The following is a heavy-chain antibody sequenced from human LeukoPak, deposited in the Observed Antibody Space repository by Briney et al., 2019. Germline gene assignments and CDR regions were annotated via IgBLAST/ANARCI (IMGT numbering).Heavy chain of an antibody. Sequence: GGSLRLSCAASGFTFSSYGMHWVRQAPGKGLEWVAVISYDGSNKYYADSVKGRFTISRDNSKNTLYLQMNSLRAEDTAVYYCARPRFLLWFGESGDAFDIWGQGTMVTVSS. CDR1: GFTFSSYG. D-gene: IGHD3-10*01. CDR2: ISYDGSNK. J-gene: IGHJ3*02. V-gene: IGHV3-30*03. CDR3: ARPRFLLWFGESGDAFDI.